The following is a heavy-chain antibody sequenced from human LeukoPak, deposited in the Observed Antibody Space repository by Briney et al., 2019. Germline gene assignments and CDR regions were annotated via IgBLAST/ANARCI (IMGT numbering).Heavy chain of an antibody. CDR1: GFTFSSYW. D-gene: IGHD6-19*01. CDR2: INSDGSST. CDR3: ARVRIAVAGTFADY. Sequence: PGGSLRLSCAASGFTFSSYWMHWVRQALGKGLVWVSRINSDGSSTSYADSVKGRFTISRDNAKNTLYLQMNSLRAEDTAVYYCARVRIAVAGTFADYWGQGTLVTVSS. V-gene: IGHV3-74*01. J-gene: IGHJ4*02.